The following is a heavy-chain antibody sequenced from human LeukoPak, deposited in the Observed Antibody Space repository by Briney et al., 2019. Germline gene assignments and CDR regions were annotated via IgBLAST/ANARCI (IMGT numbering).Heavy chain of an antibody. Sequence: GGSLRLSCAASGFSFNDYGMSWVRQAPGQGPEWVSGITWNGGNTDYAASVKGRFTISRDNAKNSLYLRMNSLRDEDTALYYCARDRQLDPHDWYFDLWGRGTLVTVSS. J-gene: IGHJ2*01. CDR1: GFSFNDYG. CDR3: ARDRQLDPHDWYFDL. D-gene: IGHD6-13*01. CDR2: ITWNGGNT. V-gene: IGHV3-20*04.